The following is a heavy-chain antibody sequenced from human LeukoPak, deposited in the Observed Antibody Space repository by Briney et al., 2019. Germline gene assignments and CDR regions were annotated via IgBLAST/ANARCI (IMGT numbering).Heavy chain of an antibody. CDR3: ASYGLSSGYIA. D-gene: IGHD6-25*01. J-gene: IGHJ5*02. CDR1: GASITSNKW. Sequence: SETLSLTCAVSGASITSNKWWTWVRQPPGKGLEWIGEINHDGTTNYNPSLKSRATISSDKSKNQFSLKLNSATDADTAVYYCASYGLSSGYIAWGQGTLVTVSS. CDR2: INHDGTT. V-gene: IGHV4-4*02.